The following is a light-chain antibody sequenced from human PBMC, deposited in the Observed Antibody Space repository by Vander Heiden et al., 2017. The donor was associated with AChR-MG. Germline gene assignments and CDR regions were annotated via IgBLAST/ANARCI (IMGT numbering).Light chain of an antibody. Sequence: SVLTQPPSASGTLGRRVTISFSGSSSNVGSNSVNWYQQLPGTAPKLLIYSNNQRPSGVPDRCSGSKSGASASLALSGLQSEDEADYYCAAWDDSLNGLLFGGGTKVTVL. CDR2: SNN. J-gene: IGLJ2*01. V-gene: IGLV1-44*01. CDR3: AAWDDSLNGLL. CDR1: SSNVGSNS.